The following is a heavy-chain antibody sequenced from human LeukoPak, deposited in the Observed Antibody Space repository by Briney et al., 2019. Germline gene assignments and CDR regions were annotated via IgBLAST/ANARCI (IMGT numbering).Heavy chain of an antibody. D-gene: IGHD6-19*01. V-gene: IGHV3-23*01. J-gene: IGHJ5*02. CDR3: ATTARVAGA. CDR1: GFIFSGIG. CDR2: ISASGANT. Sequence: GGSLRRSCAASGFIFSGIGMHWVRQAHGIGLESGSVISASGANTFYADSVKGRFTIARENFKSVLYLEMNSLRAVDTAVYYCATTARVAGAWGQGTLVTVSS.